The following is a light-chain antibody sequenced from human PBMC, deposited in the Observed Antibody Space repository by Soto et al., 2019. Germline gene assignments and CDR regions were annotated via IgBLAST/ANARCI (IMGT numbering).Light chain of an antibody. CDR3: QQRSKWRT. V-gene: IGKV3-11*01. Sequence: EIVSTHSPATLSLSPGEIATLSCRASQSVSGYLAWYQQKPGQAPRLLIYDASKRATGIPARFSGSGFGTDFTLTISSLEPEDFAVYYCQQRSKWRTFGQGTKVDIK. J-gene: IGKJ1*01. CDR1: QSVSGY. CDR2: DAS.